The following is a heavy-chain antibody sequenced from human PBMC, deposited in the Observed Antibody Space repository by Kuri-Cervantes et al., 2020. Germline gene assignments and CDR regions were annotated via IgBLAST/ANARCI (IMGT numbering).Heavy chain of an antibody. D-gene: IGHD1-20*01. CDR1: GFTFSAYA. Sequence: GGSLRLSCAASGFTFSAYAMSWVRQAPGKGLEWVSSTSGSGGSTYYAGSVTGRFTISRDNSRNTLYLQMNSLRAEDTAIYYCAKSDRDITGTTGYWGQGTLVTGSS. J-gene: IGHJ4*02. V-gene: IGHV3-23*01. CDR3: AKSDRDITGTTGY. CDR2: TSGSGGST.